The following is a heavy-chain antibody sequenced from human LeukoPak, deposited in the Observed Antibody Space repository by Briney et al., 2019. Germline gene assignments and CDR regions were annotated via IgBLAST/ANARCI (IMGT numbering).Heavy chain of an antibody. CDR3: ARTYYYDSSAYYNPFDI. D-gene: IGHD3-22*01. CDR2: IYPGDSDT. J-gene: IGHJ3*02. CDR1: GYSFTSYW. V-gene: IGHV5-51*01. Sequence: PGESLKISCKGSGYSFTSYWVGWVRQMPGKGLEWMGIIYPGDSDTRYSPSFQGQVTISVDKSINTAYLQWSSLKASDTAMYYCARTYYYDSSAYYNPFDISGQGTMVTVSS.